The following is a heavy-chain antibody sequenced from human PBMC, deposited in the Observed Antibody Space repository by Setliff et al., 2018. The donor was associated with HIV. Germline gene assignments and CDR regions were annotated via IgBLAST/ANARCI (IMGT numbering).Heavy chain of an antibody. CDR3: ARHAPRNHDLAGVFYPYYMDV. J-gene: IGHJ6*03. Sequence: SETLSLTCSVSGGSTTSGGYYWSWIRQHPGKGLEYIGYIYYSGSTYYNPSLKSRVTMSIDTSTQQFFLNVTSVTAADTAVYYCARHAPRNHDLAGVFYPYYMDVWGKGTTVTVSS. CDR2: IYYSGST. V-gene: IGHV4-31*03. D-gene: IGHD1-1*01. CDR1: GGSTTSGGYY.